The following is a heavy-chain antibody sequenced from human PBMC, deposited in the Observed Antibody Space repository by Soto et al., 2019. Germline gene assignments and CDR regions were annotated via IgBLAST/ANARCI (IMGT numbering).Heavy chain of an antibody. D-gene: IGHD6-13*01. CDR1: GFTFSSYS. V-gene: IGHV3-21*01. CDR3: ARHQGPAAGNYGMDV. J-gene: IGHJ6*02. Sequence: GGSLRLSCAASGFTFSSYSMNWVRQAPGKGLEWVASISSGSSYIYYADSVKGRFTISRDKAKNSLFLQMSSLRAEDTALYYCARHQGPAAGNYGMDVWGRGTTVTV. CDR2: ISSGSSYI.